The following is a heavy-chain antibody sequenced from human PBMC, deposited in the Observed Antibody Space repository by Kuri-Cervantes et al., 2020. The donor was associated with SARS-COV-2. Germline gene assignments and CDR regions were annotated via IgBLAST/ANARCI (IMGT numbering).Heavy chain of an antibody. CDR3: AREDLGYCSSTGCYSKDSSYGMDV. V-gene: IGHV1-18*01. D-gene: IGHD2-2*02. J-gene: IGHJ6*02. Sequence: ASVKVSCKSSGYTFTNYAISWVRQAPGQGLEWMGWISAYNGYTNYAQKFQGRVTMTTDTSTNTAYMELRSLRSDDTAVYYCAREDLGYCSSTGCYSKDSSYGMDVWGQGTTVTVSS. CDR1: GYTFTNYA. CDR2: ISAYNGYT.